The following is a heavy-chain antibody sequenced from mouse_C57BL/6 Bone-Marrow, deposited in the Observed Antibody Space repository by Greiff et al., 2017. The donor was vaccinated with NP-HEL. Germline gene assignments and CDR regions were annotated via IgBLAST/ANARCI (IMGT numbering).Heavy chain of an antibody. Sequence: EVMLVESGGGLVQSGRSLRLSCATSGFTFSDFYMEWVRQAPGKGLEWIAASRNKANDYTTEYSASVKGRFIVSRDTSQSILYLQMNALRAEDTAIYYCARDPYYSNFYWYFDVWGTGTTVTVSS. CDR3: ARDPYYSNFYWYFDV. CDR2: SRNKANDYTT. V-gene: IGHV7-1*01. J-gene: IGHJ1*03. D-gene: IGHD2-5*01. CDR1: GFTFSDFY.